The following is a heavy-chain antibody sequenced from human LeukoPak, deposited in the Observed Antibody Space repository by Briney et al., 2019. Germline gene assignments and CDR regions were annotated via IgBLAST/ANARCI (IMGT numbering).Heavy chain of an antibody. Sequence: SETLSLTCTVSGGSISSYYWSWIRQPPGKGLEWIGYIYYSGNTNYNPSLKSRVTMSVDTSKNQFSLKLSSVTAADTAVYYCARDSGSYSGSVWFDPWGQGTVVTVSS. CDR2: IYYSGNT. CDR3: ARDSGSYSGSVWFDP. V-gene: IGHV4-59*01. J-gene: IGHJ5*02. CDR1: GGSISSYY. D-gene: IGHD3-10*01.